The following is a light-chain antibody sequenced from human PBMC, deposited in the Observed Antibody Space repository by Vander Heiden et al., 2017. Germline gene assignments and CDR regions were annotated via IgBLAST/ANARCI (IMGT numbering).Light chain of an antibody. CDR3: GTWDSSLSAYV. V-gene: IGLV1-51*02. CDR2: ENN. J-gene: IGLJ1*01. CDR1: SPNIANNY. Sequence: QSVLTQPPSVSAAPRQKVTTSYPGSSPNIANNYVSWYHQLTETAPKLLIYENNKRPSGIPDRFSSSKSGTSATLGITGRQTGDEADYYCGTWDSSLSAYVFGTGTKVTVL.